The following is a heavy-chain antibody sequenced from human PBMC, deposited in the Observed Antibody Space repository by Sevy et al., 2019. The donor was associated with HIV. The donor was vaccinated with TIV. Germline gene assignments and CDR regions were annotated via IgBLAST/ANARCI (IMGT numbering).Heavy chain of an antibody. Sequence: GSLRLSCAASGFTFSSYAMSWVRQAPGKGLEWVSAISGSGISTYYADSVKGRFTISRDNSKNTLYLQMNNLRAEDTAVFYCAKGIGYSGYETDYWGQGTLVTGSS. CDR1: GFTFSSYA. V-gene: IGHV3-23*01. CDR2: ISGSGIST. CDR3: AKGIGYSGYETDY. J-gene: IGHJ4*02. D-gene: IGHD5-12*01.